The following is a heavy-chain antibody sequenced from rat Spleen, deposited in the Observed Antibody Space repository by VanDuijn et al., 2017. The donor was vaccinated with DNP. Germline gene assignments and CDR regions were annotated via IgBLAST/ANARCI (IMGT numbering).Heavy chain of an antibody. CDR1: GFTFSSFP. J-gene: IGHJ4*01. D-gene: IGHD1-12*02. Sequence: EVQLVESGGGLVQPGRSMRLSCEASGFTFSSFPMAWVRQAPTKGLEWVATIINSGGATYYRDSVKGRFTISRDNAKNTLYLQMNSLRSEDSATYYCAREGDYYDGSYGAMDPWGQGTSVTVSS. CDR2: IINSGGAT. V-gene: IGHV5-46*01. CDR3: AREGDYYDGSYGAMDP.